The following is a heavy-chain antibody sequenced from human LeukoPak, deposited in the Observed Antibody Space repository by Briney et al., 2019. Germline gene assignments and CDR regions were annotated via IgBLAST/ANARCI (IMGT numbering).Heavy chain of an antibody. J-gene: IGHJ5*02. D-gene: IGHD3-22*01. CDR3: ARVYYYDSSAPSVWFDP. CDR1: GVSISSYY. CDR2: IYTSGST. Sequence: SETLSLTCTVSGVSISSYYWSWIRQPAGKGLEWIGRIYTSGSTNYNPSLESRVTMSVDTSKNQFSLKLSSVTAADTAVYYCARVYYYDSSAPSVWFDPWGQGTLVTVSS. V-gene: IGHV4-4*07.